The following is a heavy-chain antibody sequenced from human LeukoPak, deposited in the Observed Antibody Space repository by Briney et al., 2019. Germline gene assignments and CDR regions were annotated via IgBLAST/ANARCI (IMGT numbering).Heavy chain of an antibody. CDR1: GFTFDDYA. Sequence: PGRSLRLSCAASGFTFDDYAMHWVRQAPGKGQEWVSGISWNSGSIGYADSVKGRFTISRDNAKNSLYLQMNSLRAEDTAVYYCARDDYGDYGPPYYYYYYGMDVWGQGTTVTVSS. CDR3: ARDDYGDYGPPYYYYYYGMDV. D-gene: IGHD4-17*01. CDR2: ISWNSGSI. J-gene: IGHJ6*02. V-gene: IGHV3-9*01.